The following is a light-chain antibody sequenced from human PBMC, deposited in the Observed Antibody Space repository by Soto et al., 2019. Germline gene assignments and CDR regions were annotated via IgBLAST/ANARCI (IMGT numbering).Light chain of an antibody. CDR2: DVS. V-gene: IGLV2-14*01. CDR1: SSDVGGYNY. Sequence: QSALTQPPSVSGSPGQSITISCTGTSSDVGGYNYVSWYQQHPGKAPKLMISDVSNRPSGVSNRFSGSKSGNTASLTISGLQAEDEADYYCSSYTSSSRLYVFGTGTKLTVL. J-gene: IGLJ1*01. CDR3: SSYTSSSRLYV.